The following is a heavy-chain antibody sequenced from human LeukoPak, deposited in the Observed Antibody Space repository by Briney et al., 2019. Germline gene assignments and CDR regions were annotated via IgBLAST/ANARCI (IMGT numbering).Heavy chain of an antibody. CDR2: IGGSGVTT. CDR3: AKVVDSSSSF. V-gene: IGHV3-23*01. Sequence: PGGSLRLSCAASGFTFSSYGMSWVRQAPGKGLEWVSTIGGSGVTTYYADSVKGRFTISRDNSKNTLYLQMSSLRAEDTAVYYCAKVVDSSSSFWGQGTLLTVSS. D-gene: IGHD6-13*01. J-gene: IGHJ1*01. CDR1: GFTFSSYG.